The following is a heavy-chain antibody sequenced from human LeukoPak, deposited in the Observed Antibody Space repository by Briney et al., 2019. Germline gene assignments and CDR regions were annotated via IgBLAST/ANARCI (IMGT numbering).Heavy chain of an antibody. Sequence: SETLSLTCTVSGGSISSYYWSWIRQPPGKGLEWIGYIYYSGSTNYNPSLKSRVTISVDTSKNQFSLKLSSVTAADTAVYYCARHSRERLLWSGGAFDIWGQGTMVTVSS. J-gene: IGHJ3*02. D-gene: IGHD3-10*01. CDR1: GGSISSYY. CDR2: IYYSGST. V-gene: IGHV4-59*08. CDR3: ARHSRERLLWSGGAFDI.